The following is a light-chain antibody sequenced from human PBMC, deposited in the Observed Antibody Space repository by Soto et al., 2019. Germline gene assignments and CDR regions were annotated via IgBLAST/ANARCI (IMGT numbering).Light chain of an antibody. CDR3: QQYSTRWT. V-gene: IGKV4-1*01. J-gene: IGKJ1*01. CDR1: QSVLYSSNNKNY. Sequence: DIVMTKSPDSLAVSLGERATINCKSSQSVLYSSNNKNYLAWYQQKPGQPPKLLIYWASTRESGVPDRFSGSGSGTDFTLTISSLQAEDVAVYYCQQYSTRWTFGQGTKVEIK. CDR2: WAS.